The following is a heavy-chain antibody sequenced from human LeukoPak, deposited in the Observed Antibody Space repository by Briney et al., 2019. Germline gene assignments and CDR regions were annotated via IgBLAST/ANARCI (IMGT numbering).Heavy chain of an antibody. D-gene: IGHD3-10*01. V-gene: IGHV3-33*06. CDR2: IWYDGSNR. Sequence: GGSLRLSCAASAFSFSNYGMHWVRQAPGKGLEWVALIWYDGSNRYYADSVKGRFTISRDNSKNTLYVQMNSLRAEDTAFYYCAKDHGSGSYYNLPDYWGRGTLVTVSS. J-gene: IGHJ4*02. CDR1: AFSFSNYG. CDR3: AKDHGSGSYYNLPDY.